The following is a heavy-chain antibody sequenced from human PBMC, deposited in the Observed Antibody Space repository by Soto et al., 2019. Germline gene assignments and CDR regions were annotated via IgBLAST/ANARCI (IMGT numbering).Heavy chain of an antibody. CDR1: GFTFSSNW. D-gene: IGHD2-2*01. J-gene: IGHJ4*02. Sequence: GGSLRLSCVGSGFTFSSNWMTWVRQAPGKGLEWVGNIRQDGSEKNYVDSVKGRFTISRDNAKDSLYLQMNSLRAEDTAVYYCAREIVVARGASYFDYWGPGTLVTVSS. CDR2: IRQDGSEK. CDR3: AREIVVARGASYFDY. V-gene: IGHV3-7*04.